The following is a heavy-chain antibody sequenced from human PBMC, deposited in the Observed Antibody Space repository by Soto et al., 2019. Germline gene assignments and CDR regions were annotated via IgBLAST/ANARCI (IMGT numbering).Heavy chain of an antibody. D-gene: IGHD2-2*01. Sequence: ASVKVSCKASGYTFTSYGISWVRQAPGQGLEWMGWISAYNGNTNYAQKLQGRVTMTTDTSTSTAYMELRSLRSDDTAVYYCARGGYCSITSCYVHRTIDYWGQGTLVSVSS. CDR3: ARGGYCSITSCYVHRTIDY. CDR1: GYTFTSYG. CDR2: ISAYNGNT. J-gene: IGHJ4*02. V-gene: IGHV1-18*01.